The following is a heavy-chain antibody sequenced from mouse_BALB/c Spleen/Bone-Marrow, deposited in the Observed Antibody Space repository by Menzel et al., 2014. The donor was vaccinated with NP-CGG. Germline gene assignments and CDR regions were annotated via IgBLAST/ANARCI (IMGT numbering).Heavy chain of an antibody. D-gene: IGHD2-3*01. CDR3: ASRGGYSYAMDY. CDR1: GYTFSNYW. V-gene: IGHV1-80*01. CDR2: IYPGDGDT. J-gene: IGHJ4*01. Sequence: VQGVESGAELVRPGSSVKISCKASGYTFSNYWMNWMKQRPGQGLEWIGQIYPGDGDTNYIGKFTGKATLTADKSSSTAYMQLSSLTSEDSAVYFCASRGGYSYAMDYWGQGTSVTVSS.